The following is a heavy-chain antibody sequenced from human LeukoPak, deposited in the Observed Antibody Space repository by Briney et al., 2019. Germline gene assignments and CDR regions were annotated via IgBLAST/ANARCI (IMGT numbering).Heavy chain of an antibody. CDR2: ISSSGSTI. J-gene: IGHJ3*02. CDR3: ARNTLGGERAFDI. CDR1: GFTFSNYE. D-gene: IGHD1-26*01. V-gene: IGHV3-48*03. Sequence: GGSLRLSCAASGFTFSNYEMNWVRQAPGKGLEWVSYISSSGSTIFYADSVKGRFTISRDNATNSLYLQMNSLRAEDTAVYYCARNTLGGERAFDIWGQGTMVTVSS.